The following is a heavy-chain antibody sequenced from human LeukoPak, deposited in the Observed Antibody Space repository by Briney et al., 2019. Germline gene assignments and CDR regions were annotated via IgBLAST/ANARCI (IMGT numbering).Heavy chain of an antibody. D-gene: IGHD6-19*01. Sequence: PSETLSLTCAVYGGSFSGYYWSWIRQPPGKGLEWIGYIYYSGSTNYNPSLKSRVTISVDTSKNQFSLKLSSVTAADTAVYYCARVSPHIAVPWGQGTLVTVSS. CDR1: GGSFSGYY. J-gene: IGHJ4*02. CDR2: IYYSGST. CDR3: ARVSPHIAVP. V-gene: IGHV4-59*01.